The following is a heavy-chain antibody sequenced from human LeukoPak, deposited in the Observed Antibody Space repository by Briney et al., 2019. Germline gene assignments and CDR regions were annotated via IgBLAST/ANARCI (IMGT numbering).Heavy chain of an antibody. Sequence: GGSLRLSCAASGFTFSSYAMSWVPQAPGKGLEWVSAISGSRGSTYYADSVKGRFTISRDDSKNTLYLQMNSLRAEDTAVYYCAKSPRYYYDSSGYSQYYFDYWGQGTLVTVSS. CDR3: AKSPRYYYDSSGYSQYYFDY. CDR1: GFTFSSYA. J-gene: IGHJ4*02. D-gene: IGHD3-22*01. CDR2: ISGSRGST. V-gene: IGHV3-23*01.